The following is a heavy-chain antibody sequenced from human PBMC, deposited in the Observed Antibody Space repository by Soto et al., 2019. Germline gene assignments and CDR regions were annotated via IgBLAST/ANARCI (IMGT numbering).Heavy chain of an antibody. D-gene: IGHD4-17*01. CDR1: GFTFSSYG. CDR2: ISYDGSNK. J-gene: IGHJ4*02. CDR3: AKVSPKLVAARKMTTVTPIDY. V-gene: IGHV3-30*18. Sequence: GGSLRLSCAASGFTFSSYGMHWVRQAPGKGLEWVAVISYDGSNKYYADSVKGRFTISRDNSKNTLYLQMNSLRAEDTAVYYCAKVSPKLVAARKMTTVTPIDYWGQGTLVTVSS.